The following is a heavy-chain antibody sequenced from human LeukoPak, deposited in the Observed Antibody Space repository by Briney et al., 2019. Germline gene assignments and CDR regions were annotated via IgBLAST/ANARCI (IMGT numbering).Heavy chain of an antibody. V-gene: IGHV3-21*01. D-gene: IGHD6-19*01. CDR3: ARDRIAMAAADP. CDR2: ISSSSSYI. J-gene: IGHJ5*02. Sequence: GGSLRLSCAAPGFTFSSYSMNWVRQAPGKGLEWVSSISSSSSYIYYADSVKGRFTISRDNAKNSLYLQMNSLRAEDTAVYYCARDRIAMAAADPWGQGTLVTVSS. CDR1: GFTFSSYS.